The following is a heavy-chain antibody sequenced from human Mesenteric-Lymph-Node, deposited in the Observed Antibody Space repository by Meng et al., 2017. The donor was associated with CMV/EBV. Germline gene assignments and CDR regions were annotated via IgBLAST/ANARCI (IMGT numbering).Heavy chain of an antibody. CDR3: ARKSIAARELFYYGMDV. J-gene: IGHJ6*02. CDR1: GSTFSSYA. CDR2: ISYDGNNK. V-gene: IGHV3-30-3*01. D-gene: IGHD6-6*01. Sequence: GGSLRLSCAASGSTFSSYAVHWVRQAPGKGLDWVAVISYDGNNKYYADPVKGRFTISRDNSKKTLYMQMNSLRPEKTAVYFCARKSIAARELFYYGMDVWGQGTTVTVSS.